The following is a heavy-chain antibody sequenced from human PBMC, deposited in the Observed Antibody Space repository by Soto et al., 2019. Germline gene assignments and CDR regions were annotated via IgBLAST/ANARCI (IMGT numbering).Heavy chain of an antibody. V-gene: IGHV3-30*18. CDR3: AKEFTGIAVAGTVPTNAFDI. D-gene: IGHD6-19*01. Sequence: PGGSLRLSCAASGITFSSYGMHWVRQAPGKGLEWVAVISYDGSNKYYADSVKGRFTISRDNSKNTLYLQMNSLRAEDTAVYYCAKEFTGIAVAGTVPTNAFDIWGQGTMVTVSS. J-gene: IGHJ3*02. CDR2: ISYDGSNK. CDR1: GITFSSYG.